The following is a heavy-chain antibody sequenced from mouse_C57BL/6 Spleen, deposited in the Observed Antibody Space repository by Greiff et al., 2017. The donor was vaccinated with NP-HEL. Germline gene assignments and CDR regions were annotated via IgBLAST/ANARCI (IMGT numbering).Heavy chain of an antibody. Sequence: DVQLQESGPGLVKPSQSLSLTCSVTGYSITSGYYWNWIRQFPGNKLEWMGYISYDGSNNYNPSLKNRISITRDTSKNQFFLKLNSVTTEDTATYYCARCRNYYAMDYWGQGTSVTVSS. CDR1: GYSITSGYY. CDR3: ARCRNYYAMDY. V-gene: IGHV3-6*01. J-gene: IGHJ4*01. D-gene: IGHD6-1*01. CDR2: ISYDGSN.